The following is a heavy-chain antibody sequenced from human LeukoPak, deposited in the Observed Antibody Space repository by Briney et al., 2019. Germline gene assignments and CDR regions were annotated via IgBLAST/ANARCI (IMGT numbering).Heavy chain of an antibody. Sequence: PGGSLRLSCAASGFTFSSYAMSWVRQAPGKGLEWVSDISRSGGTTYYADSVKGRFTISRDNAKNTLYLQMNSLRAEDTAVYYCAQHASYFYDSTGYHFDYWGQGTVVTVSS. CDR3: AQHASYFYDSTGYHFDY. CDR2: ISRSGGTT. V-gene: IGHV3-23*01. CDR1: GFTFSSYA. J-gene: IGHJ4*02. D-gene: IGHD3-22*01.